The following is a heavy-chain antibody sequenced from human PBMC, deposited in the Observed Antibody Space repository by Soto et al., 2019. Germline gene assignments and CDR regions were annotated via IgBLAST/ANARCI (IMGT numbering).Heavy chain of an antibody. CDR3: ARDPGIIGTTDYFDY. V-gene: IGHV4-59*01. J-gene: IGHJ4*02. D-gene: IGHD1-7*01. CDR2: IYHSGST. CDR1: GGSISSYY. Sequence: ETLSLTCTVAGGSISSYYWNWIRQSPGNKLEWIGYIYHSGSTNYNPSLKSRVTISIDTSKNQFSLKVTSVTAADTAVYYCARDPGIIGTTDYFDYWGQGTLVTVSS.